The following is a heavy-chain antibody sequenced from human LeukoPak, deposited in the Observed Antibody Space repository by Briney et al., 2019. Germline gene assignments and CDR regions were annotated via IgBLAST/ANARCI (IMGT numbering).Heavy chain of an antibody. CDR2: IGPAGDT. CDR1: GFTLSSYD. Sequence: PGGSLRLSCAASGFTLSSYDMHWVRQAPGKGLEWVSAIGPAGDTYYPSSVKGRFTIFRENAENSLYLQMNRLRAGDTAVYFCAREGTGDGDAFDIWGQGTMVTVSS. V-gene: IGHV3-13*01. D-gene: IGHD7-27*01. CDR3: AREGTGDGDAFDI. J-gene: IGHJ3*02.